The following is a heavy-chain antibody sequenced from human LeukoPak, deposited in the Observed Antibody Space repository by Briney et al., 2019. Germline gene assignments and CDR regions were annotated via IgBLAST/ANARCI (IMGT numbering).Heavy chain of an antibody. V-gene: IGHV3-64*01. CDR2: ISSNGGST. CDR1: GFTFSSYA. J-gene: IGHJ4*02. D-gene: IGHD6-6*01. CDR3: ARVSSSSGNDY. Sequence: PGGSLRLSCAASGFTFSSYAMHWVRQAPGQGLEYVSGISSNGGSTYYANSVKGRFTISRDNSKNTLYLQMGSLRAEDVAVYYCARVSSSSGNDYWGQGTLVTVSS.